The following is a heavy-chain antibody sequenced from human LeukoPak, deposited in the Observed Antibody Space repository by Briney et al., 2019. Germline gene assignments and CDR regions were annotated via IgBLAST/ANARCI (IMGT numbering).Heavy chain of an antibody. CDR3: ARGGDYGDLRYFDY. Sequence: KPSGTLSLTCAVSGGSISSSNWWYWVRQPPGRGLEWIGKIYHSGSTDYNPSLKSRVTLSVDKSKNQFSLKLSSVTAADTAVYYCARGGDYGDLRYFDYWGQGTLVTVSS. V-gene: IGHV4-4*02. CDR1: GGSISSSNW. J-gene: IGHJ4*02. CDR2: IYHSGST. D-gene: IGHD4-17*01.